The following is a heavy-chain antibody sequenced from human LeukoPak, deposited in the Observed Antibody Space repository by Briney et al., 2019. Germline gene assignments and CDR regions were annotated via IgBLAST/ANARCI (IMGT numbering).Heavy chain of an antibody. Sequence: SETLSLTCTVSGGSISSGGYYWSWIRQHPGKGLEWIGYIYYSGSTYYNPSLKSQVTISVDTSKNQFSLKLSSVTAADTAVYYCAVGRIWFNYYYYGMDVWGQGTTVTVSS. CDR2: IYYSGST. V-gene: IGHV4-31*01. D-gene: IGHD2/OR15-2a*01. J-gene: IGHJ6*02. CDR3: AVGRIWFNYYYYGMDV. CDR1: GGSISSGGYY.